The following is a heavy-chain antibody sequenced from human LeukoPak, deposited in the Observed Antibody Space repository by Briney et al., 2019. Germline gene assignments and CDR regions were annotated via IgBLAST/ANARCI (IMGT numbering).Heavy chain of an antibody. J-gene: IGHJ4*02. Sequence: PGGSLRLSCAASGFTFSSYAMHWVRQAPGKGLEWVAVIWYDGSNKYYADSVKGRFTISRDNSKNTLYLQMNSLRAEDTAVYYCARDKRDSSYFDYWGQGTLVTVSS. D-gene: IGHD3-22*01. V-gene: IGHV3-33*08. CDR2: IWYDGSNK. CDR1: GFTFSSYA. CDR3: ARDKRDSSYFDY.